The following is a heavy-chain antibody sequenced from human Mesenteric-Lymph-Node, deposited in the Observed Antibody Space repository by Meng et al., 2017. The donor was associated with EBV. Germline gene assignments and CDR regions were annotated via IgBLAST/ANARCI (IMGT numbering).Heavy chain of an antibody. Sequence: QGHVVQSGAEVKKPGASVKVSCKVSGYTRTELSMHWVRQAPGKGLEWMAGFDPEDDETIYAQNFQGRVTMTEDRSTDSGYMELRGLRSEDTAVYYCAIVEEGFCSGGSCYRFDYWGQGTLVTVSS. D-gene: IGHD2-15*01. J-gene: IGHJ4*02. CDR1: GYTRTELS. CDR3: AIVEEGFCSGGSCYRFDY. CDR2: FDPEDDET. V-gene: IGHV1-24*01.